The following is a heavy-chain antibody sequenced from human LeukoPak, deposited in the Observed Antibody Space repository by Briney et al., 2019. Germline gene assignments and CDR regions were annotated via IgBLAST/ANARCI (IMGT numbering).Heavy chain of an antibody. J-gene: IGHJ4*02. CDR3: ARGRPTGSSRRFVVQ. V-gene: IGHV3-21*06. Sequence: PGGSLRLSCAASGFTFSSYAMTWVRQAPGKGLEWVSSMSSGGSYIYYADSVRGRFTISRDNAKDSLVLLMNSLRVEDTAVYYCARGRPTGSSRRFVVQWGQGTLVTVSS. CDR2: MSSGGSYI. D-gene: IGHD2-15*01. CDR1: GFTFSSYA.